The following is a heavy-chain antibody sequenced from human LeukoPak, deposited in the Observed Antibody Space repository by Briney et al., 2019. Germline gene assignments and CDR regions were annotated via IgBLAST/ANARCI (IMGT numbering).Heavy chain of an antibody. V-gene: IGHV1-8*01. CDR2: MNPNSGNT. J-gene: IGHJ6*02. Sequence: GASVKVSCKASGYTFTSYDINWVRQATGQGLEWMGWMNPNSGNTGYAQKFQGRVTMTRNTSISTAYMELSSLRSEDTAVYYCARRYSSGHYYYYYGMDVWGQGTTVTVSS. CDR3: ARRYSSGHYYYYYGMDV. CDR1: GYTFTSYD. D-gene: IGHD6-19*01.